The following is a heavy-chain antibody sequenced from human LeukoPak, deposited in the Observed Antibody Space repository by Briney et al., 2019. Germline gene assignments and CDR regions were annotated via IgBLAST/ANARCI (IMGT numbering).Heavy chain of an antibody. D-gene: IGHD6-19*01. CDR3: ARDPYYSSGFDY. V-gene: IGHV4-59*12. CDR1: GGSISSYY. J-gene: IGHJ4*02. Sequence: SETLSLTCTVSGGSISSYYWSWIRQPPGKGLEWIGYIYYSGSTNYNPSLKSRVTMSVDTSKNQFSLKLSSVTAADTAVYYCARDPYYSSGFDYWGQGTLVTVSS. CDR2: IYYSGST.